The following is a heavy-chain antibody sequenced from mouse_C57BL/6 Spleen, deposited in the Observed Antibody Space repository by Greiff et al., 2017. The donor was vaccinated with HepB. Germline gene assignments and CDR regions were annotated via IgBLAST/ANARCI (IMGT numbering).Heavy chain of an antibody. Sequence: EVKVVESGGGLVKPGGSLKLSCAASGFTFSDYGMHWVRQAPEKGLEWVAYISSGSSTIYYADTVKDRFTISRDNAKNTLFLQMSSLRSEDTAMYYCARGRPYYFDYWGQGTTLTVSS. V-gene: IGHV5-17*01. CDR1: GFTFSDYG. CDR2: ISSGSSTI. CDR3: ARGRPYYFDY. J-gene: IGHJ2*01.